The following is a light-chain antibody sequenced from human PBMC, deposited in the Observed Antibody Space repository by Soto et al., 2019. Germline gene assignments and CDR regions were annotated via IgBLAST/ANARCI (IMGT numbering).Light chain of an antibody. CDR3: SSYAGGNNFVL. Sequence: QSALTQPPSASGSPGQSVTISCTGTSSDVGGYNYVSWYQQHPGKAPKLMIYEVSKRPSGVPDRFSGSKSGNTASLTVSGLQADDEADYYCSSYAGGNNFVLFGGGTKLTV. CDR2: EVS. V-gene: IGLV2-8*01. CDR1: SSDVGGYNY. J-gene: IGLJ2*01.